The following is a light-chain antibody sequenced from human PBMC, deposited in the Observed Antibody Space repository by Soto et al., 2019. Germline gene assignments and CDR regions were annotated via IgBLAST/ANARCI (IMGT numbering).Light chain of an antibody. V-gene: IGKV1-13*02. Sequence: AIQLTQSQSSLSASVGDRVTITCRASQGISSALAWYQQKPGKAPKLLIYDASSLESEVPSRFSGSGSWTDFTLTISSLQPEDFATYYCQQFNSYPLTFGGETKVEIK. CDR1: QGISSA. J-gene: IGKJ4*01. CDR2: DAS. CDR3: QQFNSYPLT.